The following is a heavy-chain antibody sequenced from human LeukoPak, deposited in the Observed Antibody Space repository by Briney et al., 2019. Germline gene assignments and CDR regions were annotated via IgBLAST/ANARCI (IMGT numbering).Heavy chain of an antibody. J-gene: IGHJ4*02. CDR2: VDPEDGET. CDR3: ATRSYCSSTSCRGYFDY. Sequence: GASVKVSCKVSGHTFTDYYMHWVQQAPGKGLEWMGLVDPEDGETIYEEKFQGRVTLTAETSTDTAYLDVRGLRSEDTAVYYCATRSYCSSTSCRGYFDYWGQGTLVTVSS. D-gene: IGHD2-2*01. CDR1: GHTFTDYY. V-gene: IGHV1-69-2*01.